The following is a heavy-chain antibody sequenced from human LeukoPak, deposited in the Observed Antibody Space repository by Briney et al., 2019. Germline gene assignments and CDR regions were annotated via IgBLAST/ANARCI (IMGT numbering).Heavy chain of an antibody. D-gene: IGHD1-26*01. CDR2: IYDGGST. J-gene: IGHJ2*01. CDR3: ARHPGARGWYFDL. Sequence: SETLSLTCTVSGGSIASYYWSWIRQPPGKGLEWIGYIYDGGSTNYNPSLRSRVSISIDTSKIQFSLKLNSVTAADTAVYYCARHPGARGWYFDLWGRGTLVTVSS. CDR1: GGSIASYY. V-gene: IGHV4-59*08.